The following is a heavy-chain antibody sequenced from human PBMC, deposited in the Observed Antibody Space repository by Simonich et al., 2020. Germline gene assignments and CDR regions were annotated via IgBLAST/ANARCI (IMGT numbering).Heavy chain of an antibody. Sequence: QVQLVQSGAEVKKPGASVKVSCKASGYTFTGYYMHWVRQAPGQGLDGMGPVNPKRGGTNEAQKFQCRVTMTRDTSISTAYMELSRLRSDDTAVYYCARDTFLGYCSSTSCYDAFDIWGQGTMVTVSS. CDR2: VNPKRGGT. V-gene: IGHV1-2*06. J-gene: IGHJ3*02. D-gene: IGHD2-2*01. CDR3: ARDTFLGYCSSTSCYDAFDI. CDR1: GYTFTGYY.